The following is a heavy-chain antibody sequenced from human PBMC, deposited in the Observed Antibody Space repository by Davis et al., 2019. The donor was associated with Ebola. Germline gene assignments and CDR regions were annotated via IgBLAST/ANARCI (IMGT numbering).Heavy chain of an antibody. V-gene: IGHV1-3*01. J-gene: IGHJ4*02. CDR2: INAGNGDT. Sequence: AASVKVSCKASGYIFTSYAMHWVRQAPGQRLEWMGWINAGNGDTKYSQKFRGRVTITRDTSASTSYMELSSLRSEDTAVYYCARVSDYVWGSYRYFDYWGQGTLVTVSS. D-gene: IGHD3-16*02. CDR1: GYIFTSYA. CDR3: ARVSDYVWGSYRYFDY.